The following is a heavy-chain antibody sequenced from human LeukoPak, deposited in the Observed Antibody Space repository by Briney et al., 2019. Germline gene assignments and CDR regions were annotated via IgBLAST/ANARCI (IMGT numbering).Heavy chain of an antibody. D-gene: IGHD1-26*01. CDR3: ARSTVGATSVDY. V-gene: IGHV1-69*13. Sequence: SVKVSCKXSGGTFSSYAISWVRQAPGQGLEWMGGIIPIFGTANYAQKFQGRVTITADESTGTAYMELSSLRSEDTAVYYCARSTVGATSVDYWGQGTLVTVSS. CDR2: IIPIFGTA. J-gene: IGHJ4*02. CDR1: GGTFSSYA.